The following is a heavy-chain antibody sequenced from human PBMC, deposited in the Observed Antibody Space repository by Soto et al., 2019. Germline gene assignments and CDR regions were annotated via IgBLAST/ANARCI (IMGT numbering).Heavy chain of an antibody. Sequence: SETLSLTCTVSGGSISSGGYYWSWLRQHPGKGLEWIRYIYYSGSTYYNPSLKSRVTISVDTSKILFSLKLSSVTAADTAVYYCSSFSSCRNLVLTSIWFDPWGQGTLVTVS. V-gene: IGHV4-31*03. CDR3: SSFSSCRNLVLTSIWFDP. CDR2: IYYSGST. CDR1: GGSISSGGYY. D-gene: IGHD6-13*01. J-gene: IGHJ5*02.